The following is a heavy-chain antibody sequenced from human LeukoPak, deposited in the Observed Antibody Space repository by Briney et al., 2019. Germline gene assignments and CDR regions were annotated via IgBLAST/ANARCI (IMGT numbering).Heavy chain of an antibody. J-gene: IGHJ3*02. Sequence: GGSVRLSCAASGFIFSTYAMHWVRQAPGKGLEWVAVISYDGNYRNYADSVKGRFTISRDNSKNTLHLQMNSLGAEDTAVYYCARPAPPGGIVYGFHIWGQGTMVTVSS. CDR1: GFIFSTYA. CDR3: ARPAPPGGIVYGFHI. D-gene: IGHD3-16*02. V-gene: IGHV3-30*03. CDR2: ISYDGNYR.